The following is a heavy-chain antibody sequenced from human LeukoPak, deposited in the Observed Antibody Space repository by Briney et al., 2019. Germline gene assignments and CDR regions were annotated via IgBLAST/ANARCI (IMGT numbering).Heavy chain of an antibody. Sequence: KPSEALSPTCTVSGDSVSNGNYYWSWLRQPPGKALEWIGYIYYTGKTYYNPSLEGRVTILVDTSRNHFSVKLSSVTAAGTAVYYCARSQNYYGSGDYWSQGTLVTVSS. J-gene: IGHJ4*02. CDR3: ARSQNYYGSGDY. V-gene: IGHV4-61*03. CDR2: IYYTGKT. CDR1: GDSVSNGNYY. D-gene: IGHD3-10*01.